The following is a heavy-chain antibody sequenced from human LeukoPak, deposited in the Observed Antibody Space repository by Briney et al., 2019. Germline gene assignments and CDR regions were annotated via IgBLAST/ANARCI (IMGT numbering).Heavy chain of an antibody. J-gene: IGHJ4*02. CDR1: GFTFSSYS. Sequence: PGGSLRLSCAASGFTFSSYSMNWVRQAPGKGLEWVSSISSSSSYIYYADSVKGRFTISRDNAKNSLYLQMNSLRAEDTAVYYCARDGGYYYDSSGYSFDYWGQGTLVTVSS. D-gene: IGHD3-22*01. V-gene: IGHV3-21*01. CDR2: ISSSSSYI. CDR3: ARDGGYYYDSSGYSFDY.